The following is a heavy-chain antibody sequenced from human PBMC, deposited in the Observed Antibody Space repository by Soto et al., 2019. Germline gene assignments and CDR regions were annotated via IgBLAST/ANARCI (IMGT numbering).Heavy chain of an antibody. V-gene: IGHV1-69*06. Sequence: QVQLVQSGAEVKKPGSSVKVSCKASGGTFSSYAISWVRQAPGQGLEWMGGIIPIFGTANYAQKFQGRVTITADKSTSTAYMELSSLRSEDTAVYYGARYSSWPGTAPGVYGMDVWGQGTTVTVSS. CDR2: IIPIFGTA. D-gene: IGHD6-13*01. J-gene: IGHJ6*02. CDR1: GGTFSSYA. CDR3: ARYSSWPGTAPGVYGMDV.